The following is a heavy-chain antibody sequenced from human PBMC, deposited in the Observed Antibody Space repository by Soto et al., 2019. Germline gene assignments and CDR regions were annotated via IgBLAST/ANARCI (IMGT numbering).Heavy chain of an antibody. V-gene: IGHV3-74*01. CDR1: GFTFSTYW. D-gene: IGHD3-22*01. J-gene: IGHJ4*02. CDR2: IKNDGSGT. CDR3: VRGDGDYYDGNGYLGRH. Sequence: EVQLVESGGGLVQPGGSLRLSCAASGFTFSTYWMHWVRQAPGKGLVWVSRIKNDGSGTYYGDSVEGRFTISRDNAKNTLYLQMNSLRAEDKAVYYCVRGDGDYYDGNGYLGRHWGQGPLVTVSS.